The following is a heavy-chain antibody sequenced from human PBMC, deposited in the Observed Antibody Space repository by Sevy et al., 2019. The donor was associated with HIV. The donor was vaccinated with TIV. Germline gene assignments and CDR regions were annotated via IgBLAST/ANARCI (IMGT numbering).Heavy chain of an antibody. D-gene: IGHD3-16*02. J-gene: IGHJ4*02. V-gene: IGHV3-23*01. CDR3: AKDQGDYVWGTFRDY. Sequence: GGSLRLSCAASGFTFSIYAMSWVRQAPGKGLEWVSGLSGRGGSTYYADSVKGRFTISRDNSKNTVYLQMNSLRAEDTAVYDCAKDQGDYVWGTFRDYWGQGTLVTVSS. CDR2: LSGRGGST. CDR1: GFTFSIYA.